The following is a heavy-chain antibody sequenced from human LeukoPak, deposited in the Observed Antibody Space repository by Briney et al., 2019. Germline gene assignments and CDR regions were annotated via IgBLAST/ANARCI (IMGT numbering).Heavy chain of an antibody. CDR2: VYSSGST. D-gene: IGHD6-13*01. CDR3: ARAPQWAAAGSFDY. V-gene: IGHV4-59*01. J-gene: IGHJ4*02. Sequence: SETLSLTCTVSGGSISSYYWSWIRQPPGKGLEWIGYVYSSGSTNYNPSLKSRVTISVDTSKNQFSLKLSSVTAADTAVYYCARAPQWAAAGSFDYWGQGTLVTVSS. CDR1: GGSISSYY.